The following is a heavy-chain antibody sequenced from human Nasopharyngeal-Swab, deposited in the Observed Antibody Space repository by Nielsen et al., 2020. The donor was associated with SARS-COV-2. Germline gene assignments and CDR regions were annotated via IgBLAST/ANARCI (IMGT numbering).Heavy chain of an antibody. CDR2: ISSNSRYI. Sequence: GGSLRLSCAASGFTFSSYSMNWVRQAPGKGLEWVSSISSNSRYIHYADSVKGRFTISRDNAKNSLYLQMNSLRAEDTAVYYCARDGPELWSYYYYYGMDVWGQGTTVTVSS. D-gene: IGHD5-18*01. CDR3: ARDGPELWSYYYYYGMDV. CDR1: GFTFSSYS. V-gene: IGHV3-21*01. J-gene: IGHJ6*02.